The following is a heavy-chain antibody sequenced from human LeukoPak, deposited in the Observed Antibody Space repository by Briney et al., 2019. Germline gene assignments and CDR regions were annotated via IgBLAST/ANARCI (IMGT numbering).Heavy chain of an antibody. V-gene: IGHV3-21*01. D-gene: IGHD5-24*01. Sequence: NPGGSLRLSCAASGFTFSSYSMNWVRQAPGKGVEWVSSISSSSSYIYYADSVNGRFTISRDNAKNSLYLQMNSLRAEDTAVYYCASDRGDGYAYWGQGTLVTVSS. J-gene: IGHJ4*02. CDR2: ISSSSSYI. CDR1: GFTFSSYS. CDR3: ASDRGDGYAY.